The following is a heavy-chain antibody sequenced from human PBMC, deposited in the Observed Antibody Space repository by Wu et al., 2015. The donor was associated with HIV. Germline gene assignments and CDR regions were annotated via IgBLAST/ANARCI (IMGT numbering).Heavy chain of an antibody. Sequence: QVQLQESGPGLVKPSETLSLTCTVSGGSISSYYWSWIRQPPGKGLEWIGYIYYSGSTNYNPSLKSRVTISVDTSKNQFSLKLSSVTAADTAVYYCARSLITMVRGVTCGWFDPWGQGTLVTVSS. J-gene: IGHJ5*02. CDR1: GGSISSYY. CDR2: IYYSGST. V-gene: IGHV4-59*01. CDR3: ARSLITMVRGVTCGWFDP. D-gene: IGHD3-10*01.